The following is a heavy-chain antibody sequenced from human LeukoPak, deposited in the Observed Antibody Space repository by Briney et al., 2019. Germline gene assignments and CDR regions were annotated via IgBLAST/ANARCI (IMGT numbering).Heavy chain of an antibody. J-gene: IGHJ4*02. CDR2: ISSSSSYI. Sequence: GGSLRLSCAASGFTVSSNYMNWVRQAPGKGLEWVSSISSSSSYIYYADSVKGRFTISRDNAKNSLYLQMNSLRAEDTAVYYCARVKEQDGGSYYFGYWGQGTLVTVSS. CDR3: ARVKEQDGGSYYFGY. D-gene: IGHD1-26*01. V-gene: IGHV3-21*01. CDR1: GFTVSSNY.